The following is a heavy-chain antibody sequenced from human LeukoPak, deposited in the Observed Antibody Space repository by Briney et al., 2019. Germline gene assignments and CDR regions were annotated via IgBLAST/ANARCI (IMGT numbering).Heavy chain of an antibody. Sequence: PGGSLRLSCAASGFTFSSYGMHWVRQAPGKGLEWVAVIWHDGSNKYYADSVKGRFTISRDDSKNTLYLQMNSLRAEDTAVYYCAKGRSVAAPLYYFDYWSQGTLVTVSS. D-gene: IGHD3-3*01. CDR1: GFTFSSYG. CDR2: IWHDGSNK. CDR3: AKGRSVAAPLYYFDY. V-gene: IGHV3-33*06. J-gene: IGHJ4*02.